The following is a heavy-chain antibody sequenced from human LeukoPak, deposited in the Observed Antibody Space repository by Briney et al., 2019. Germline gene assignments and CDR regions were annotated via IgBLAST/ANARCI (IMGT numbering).Heavy chain of an antibody. D-gene: IGHD3-10*01. V-gene: IGHV4-4*07. J-gene: IGHJ4*02. CDR3: AREIGYYGSGSYSLVDY. CDR2: IYTSGST. CDR1: GGSFSGYY. Sequence: SETLSLTCAVYGGSFSGYYWSWIRQPAGKGLEWIGRIYTSGSTNYNPSLKSRVTMSVDTSKNQFSLKLSSVTAADTAVYYCAREIGYYGSGSYSLVDYWGQGTLVTVSS.